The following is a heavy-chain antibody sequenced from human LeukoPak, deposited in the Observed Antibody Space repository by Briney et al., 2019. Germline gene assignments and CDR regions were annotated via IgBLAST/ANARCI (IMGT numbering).Heavy chain of an antibody. Sequence: PSETLSLTCTVSGGSISSGSYYWSWIRQPAGKGLEWIGRIYTSGSTNYNPSLKSRVTISVDTSKNQFSLKLSSVTAADTAVYYCARGRCSSTSCYYYYYYYMDVWGKGTTVTVSS. CDR3: ARGRCSSTSCYYYYYYYMDV. J-gene: IGHJ6*03. D-gene: IGHD2-2*01. CDR1: GGSISSGSYY. CDR2: IYTSGST. V-gene: IGHV4-61*02.